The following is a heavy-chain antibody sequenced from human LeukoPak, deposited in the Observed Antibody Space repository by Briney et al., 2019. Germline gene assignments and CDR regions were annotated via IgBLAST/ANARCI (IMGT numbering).Heavy chain of an antibody. D-gene: IGHD6-13*01. V-gene: IGHV3-30-3*01. Sequence: PGGSLGLSCAASGFTFSSYAMHWVRQAPGKGLEWVAVISYDGSNKYYADSVKGRFTISRDNSKNTLYLQMNSLRAEDTAVYYCARPIAAVVGNWFDPWGQGTLVTVSS. CDR3: ARPIAAVVGNWFDP. CDR2: ISYDGSNK. J-gene: IGHJ5*02. CDR1: GFTFSSYA.